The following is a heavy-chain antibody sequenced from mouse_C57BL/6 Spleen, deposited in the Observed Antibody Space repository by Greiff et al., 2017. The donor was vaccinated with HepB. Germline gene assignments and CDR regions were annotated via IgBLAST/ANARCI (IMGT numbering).Heavy chain of an antibody. CDR3: ASGYYGSSRRYYYAMDY. Sequence: EVQLQQSGPELVKPGASVKMSCKASGYTFTDYNMHWVKQSHGKSLEWIGYINPNNGGTSYNQKFKGKATLTVNKSSSTAYMELRSLTSEDSAVYYCASGYYGSSRRYYYAMDYWGQGTSVTVSS. CDR2: INPNNGGT. J-gene: IGHJ4*01. D-gene: IGHD1-1*01. V-gene: IGHV1-22*01. CDR1: GYTFTDYN.